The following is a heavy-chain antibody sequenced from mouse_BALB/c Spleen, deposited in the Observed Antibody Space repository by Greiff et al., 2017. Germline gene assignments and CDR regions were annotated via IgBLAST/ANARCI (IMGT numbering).Heavy chain of an antibody. CDR2: ISTYYGDA. CDR3: ARENYEYEGRYFDY. D-gene: IGHD2-4*01. J-gene: IGHJ2*01. CDR1: GYTFTDYA. V-gene: IGHV1S137*01. Sequence: VQLVESGAELVRPGVSVKISCKGSGYTFTDYAMHWVKQSHAKSLEWIGVISTYYGDASYNQKFKGKATMTVDKSSSTAYMELARLTSEDSAIYYCARENYEYEGRYFDYWGQGTTLTVSS.